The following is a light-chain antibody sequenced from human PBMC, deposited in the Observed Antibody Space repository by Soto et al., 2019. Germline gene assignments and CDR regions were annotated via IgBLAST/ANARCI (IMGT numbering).Light chain of an antibody. CDR2: DAS. CDR1: QSVGSV. J-gene: IGKJ4*01. Sequence: EIVLTQSPATLSLSPGERATLSCRASQSVGSVLAWYQQKPNQAPRLLIYDASNRAPGIPARFSGSVSGTDFSLTISSLEPEDFAVYYCQQRGSWPLTFGGGTKVEIK. CDR3: QQRGSWPLT. V-gene: IGKV3-11*01.